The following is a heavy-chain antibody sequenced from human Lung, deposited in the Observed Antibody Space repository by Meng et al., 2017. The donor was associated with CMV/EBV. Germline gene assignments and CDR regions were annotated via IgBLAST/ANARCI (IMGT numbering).Heavy chain of an antibody. CDR1: GFTFSSYS. D-gene: IGHD6-6*01. Sequence: SCAASGFTFSSYSMNWVRQAPGKGLEWVSSISSSSSYIYYADSVKGRFTISRDNAKNSLYLQMNSLRAEDTAVYYCARDSSSSYYYYYYYYGMDVWXQGATVTFSS. V-gene: IGHV3-21*01. J-gene: IGHJ6*02. CDR2: ISSSSSYI. CDR3: ARDSSSSYYYYYYYYGMDV.